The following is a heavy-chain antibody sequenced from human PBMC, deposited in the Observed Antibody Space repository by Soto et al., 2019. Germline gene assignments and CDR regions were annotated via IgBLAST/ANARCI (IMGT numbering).Heavy chain of an antibody. CDR1: GYTFTGYG. V-gene: IGHV1-18*01. J-gene: IGHJ4*02. CDR3: ARDKSGAVTSPGDY. CDR2: IGAYNGNT. D-gene: IGHD2-8*02. Sequence: HVQLVQSGGEVKKPGASVKVSCKASGYTFTGYGVSWVRQAPGQGLEWMGWIGAYNGNTDYAQQRQGRVTMTTDTSTSTAYMELTSLRSDDTAVYYCARDKSGAVTSPGDYWGQGTLVTVSS.